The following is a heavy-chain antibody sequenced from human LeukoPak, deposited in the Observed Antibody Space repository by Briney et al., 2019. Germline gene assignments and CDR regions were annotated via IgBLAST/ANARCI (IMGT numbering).Heavy chain of an antibody. Sequence: PGGSLRLSCAASGFTFSSYAMTSVRQAPGKGLEWVSIISGNGGTTYYTDSVKGRFTISRDNAKNTLYLQMNSLKAEDKAVYYRAKETYEDIVVVVAAIPLQYGMDVWGQGTTVTVSS. J-gene: IGHJ6*02. CDR3: AKETYEDIVVVVAAIPLQYGMDV. CDR1: GFTFSSYA. CDR2: ISGNGGTT. V-gene: IGHV3-23*01. D-gene: IGHD2-15*01.